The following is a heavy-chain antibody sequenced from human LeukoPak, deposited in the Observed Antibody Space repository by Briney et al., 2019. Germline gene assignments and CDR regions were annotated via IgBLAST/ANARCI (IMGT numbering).Heavy chain of an antibody. J-gene: IGHJ4*02. CDR1: GYTFSSYG. CDR3: ARRGGSYSHSDF. CDR2: VSPFNGNT. D-gene: IGHD1-26*01. V-gene: IGHV1-18*01. Sequence: ASVKVSCKASGYTFSSYGIIWVRQAPGQGLQWMGWVSPFNGNTDYAPKLQGKVTMTTDTSTTTAYMELRSLTSDDTAVYYCARRGGSYSHSDFWGQGTLVTVSS.